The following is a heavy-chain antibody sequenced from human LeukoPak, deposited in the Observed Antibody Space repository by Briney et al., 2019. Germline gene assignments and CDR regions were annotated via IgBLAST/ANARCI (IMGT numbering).Heavy chain of an antibody. D-gene: IGHD4-23*01. CDR2: INPNSGGT. V-gene: IGHV1-2*02. J-gene: IGHJ4*02. Sequence: GASVKLSCKASGHTFTGYYMHWVRQAPGQGLEWMGWINPNSGGTNYAQKFQGRVTMTRDTSISTAYMELSRLRSDNTAVYYCASFDLALVTRIDWGQGTLVTVSS. CDR1: GHTFTGYY. CDR3: ASFDLALVTRID.